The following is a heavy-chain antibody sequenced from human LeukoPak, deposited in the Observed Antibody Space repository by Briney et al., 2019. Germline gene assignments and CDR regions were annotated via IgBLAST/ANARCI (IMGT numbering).Heavy chain of an antibody. Sequence: SETLSLTCSVSVGSISSRNHYWGWIRQPPGKGLEWIGSIFYTGNTYYNPSLRGRVTMSADKSKNHFSLNLSSVTAADMAVYYCSRHVNTFDYWGPGALVTVSS. CDR1: VGSISSRNHY. CDR2: IFYTGNT. V-gene: IGHV4-39*01. J-gene: IGHJ4*02. CDR3: SRHVNTFDY.